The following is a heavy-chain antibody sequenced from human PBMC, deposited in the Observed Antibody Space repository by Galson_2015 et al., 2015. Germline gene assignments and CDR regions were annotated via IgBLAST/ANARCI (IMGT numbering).Heavy chain of an antibody. Sequence: SLRLSCAASGFTFSSYAMSWVRQAPGKGLEWVSAISGSGGSTYYADSVKGRFTISRDNSKNTLYLQMNSLRAEDTAVYYCAREIKIRRVFRRGTHYCYYMDVWGKGTTVTVSS. D-gene: IGHD3-16*01. CDR3: AREIKIRRVFRRGTHYCYYMDV. CDR2: ISGSGGST. J-gene: IGHJ6*03. V-gene: IGHV3-23*01. CDR1: GFTFSSYA.